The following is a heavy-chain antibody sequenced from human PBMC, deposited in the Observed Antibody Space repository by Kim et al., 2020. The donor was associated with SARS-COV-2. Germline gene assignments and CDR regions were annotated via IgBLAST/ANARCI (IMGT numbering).Heavy chain of an antibody. CDR1: GGTFSSYA. V-gene: IGHV1-69*13. CDR2: IIPIFGTA. Sequence: SVKVSCKASGGTFSSYAISWVRQAPGQGLEWMGGIIPIFGTANYAQKFQGRVTITADESTSTAYMELSSLRSEDTAVYYCLEKGSRVGHYYYGMDVWGQGTTVTVSS. J-gene: IGHJ6*02. D-gene: IGHD2-2*01. CDR3: LEKGSRVGHYYYGMDV.